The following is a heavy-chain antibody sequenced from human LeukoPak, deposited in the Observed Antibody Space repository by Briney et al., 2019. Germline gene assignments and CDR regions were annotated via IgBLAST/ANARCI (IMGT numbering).Heavy chain of an antibody. V-gene: IGHV3-48*03. CDR3: AREGTAMVSFDY. J-gene: IGHJ4*02. CDR2: ISSGGNTI. Sequence: GGSLRLSCAAPGFTFSTYEMNWVRQAPGKGLEWVSYISSGGNTIYYADSVKGRFTISRDNAENSLYLQMNSLRAEDTAVYYCAREGTAMVSFDYWGQGTLVTVSS. CDR1: GFTFSTYE. D-gene: IGHD5-18*01.